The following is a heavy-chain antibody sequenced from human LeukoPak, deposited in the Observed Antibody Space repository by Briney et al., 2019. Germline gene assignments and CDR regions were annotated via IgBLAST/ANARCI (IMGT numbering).Heavy chain of an antibody. V-gene: IGHV3-7*01. Sequence: PGGSLRLSCAASGFTFSSYWMNWVRQAPGKGLEWVANIKHDGSEKYYVDSVKGRFTISRDNSKNTLYLQMNSLRAEDTAVYYCAKDRSGSYSQGLDYWGQGTLVTVSS. CDR3: AKDRSGSYSQGLDY. CDR1: GFTFSSYW. CDR2: IKHDGSEK. J-gene: IGHJ4*02. D-gene: IGHD1-26*01.